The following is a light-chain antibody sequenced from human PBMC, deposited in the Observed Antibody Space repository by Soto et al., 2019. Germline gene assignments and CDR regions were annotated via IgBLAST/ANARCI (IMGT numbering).Light chain of an antibody. J-gene: IGKJ1*01. CDR3: QKFDRAPT. V-gene: IGKV1-27*01. Sequence: DIQLTQSPSSLSASVGDRVTITCRASQGISDSLAWYQQKPGKVPKLLIYAASTLQPGVPSQFSGSVSGTDFTLTISSLQPEDVATYYCQKFDRAPTFGPGTKVET. CDR1: QGISDS. CDR2: AAS.